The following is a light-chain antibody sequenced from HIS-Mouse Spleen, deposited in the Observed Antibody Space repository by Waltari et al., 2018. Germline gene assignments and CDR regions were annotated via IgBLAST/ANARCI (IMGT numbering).Light chain of an antibody. V-gene: IGLV2-14*01. CDR2: EVS. CDR1: SSYVGGYNY. CDR3: SSYTSSSIPL. J-gene: IGLJ3*02. Sequence: QSALTQPAPVSGSPGQSITIPCTGTSSYVGGYNYASWYQQHPGKAPKLMIYEVSNRPSGVSNRFSGSKSGNTASLTISGLQAEDEADYYCSSYTSSSIPLFGGGTKLTVL.